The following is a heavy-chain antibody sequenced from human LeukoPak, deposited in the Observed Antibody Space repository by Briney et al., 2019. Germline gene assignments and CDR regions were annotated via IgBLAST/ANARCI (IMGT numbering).Heavy chain of an antibody. V-gene: IGHV1-69*05. D-gene: IGHD5-12*01. CDR2: IIPIFGTA. CDR3: VSGYDWVRERDY. Sequence: ASVKVSCKASGGTFSSYAISWVRQAPGQGLEWMGGIIPIFGTANYAQKFQGRVTMTRDMSTSTVYMELSSLRSEDTAVYYCVSGYDWVRERDYWGQGTLVTVSS. J-gene: IGHJ4*02. CDR1: GGTFSSYA.